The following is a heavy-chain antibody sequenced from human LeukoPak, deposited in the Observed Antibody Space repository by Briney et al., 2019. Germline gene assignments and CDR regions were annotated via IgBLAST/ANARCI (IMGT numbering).Heavy chain of an antibody. Sequence: ASVKVSCKVSGYTLTELSMHWVRQAPGKGLEWMGGFDPEDGETIYAQKFQGRVTMTEDTSKDTAYMELSSLRSEDTAVYYCARGGYNWNDVAGWFDRWREGTVVTVSA. CDR1: GYTLTELS. V-gene: IGHV1-24*01. CDR3: ARGGYNWNDVAGWFDR. J-gene: IGHJ5*02. D-gene: IGHD1-1*01. CDR2: FDPEDGET.